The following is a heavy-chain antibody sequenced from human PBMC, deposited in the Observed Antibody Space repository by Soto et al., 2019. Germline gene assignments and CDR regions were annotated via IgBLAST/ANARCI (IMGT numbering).Heavy chain of an antibody. J-gene: IGHJ6*02. CDR1: GGSISSYY. V-gene: IGHV4-59*01. CDR2: IYYSGST. CDR3: ARGRQLVSVFSQAWGMEV. Sequence: QVQLQESGPGLVKPSETLSLTCTVSGGSISSYYWSWIRQPPGKGLEWIGYIYYSGSTNYNPSVRSRVTISVDTSKNQFSLKLSSVTAADTAVYYCARGRQLVSVFSQAWGMEVWGQGTTVTVSS. D-gene: IGHD6-6*01.